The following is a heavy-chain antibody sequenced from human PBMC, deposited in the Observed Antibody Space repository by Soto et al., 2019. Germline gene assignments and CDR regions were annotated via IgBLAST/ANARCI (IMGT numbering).Heavy chain of an antibody. J-gene: IGHJ6*01. CDR3: ARHILITILGYYYGMDV. CDR1: GFTFSSYA. CDR2: IIGSGGSA. D-gene: IGHD3-9*01. Sequence: EVRLLESGGGLVQPGGPLRLSCAASGFTFSSYAMSWVRQAPGKGLAWVSTIIGSGGSANYADSVKGRFTISRDSSKNTLYLQMNSLRADDTAVYYCARHILITILGYYYGMDVWGQGTTVTVSS. V-gene: IGHV3-23*01.